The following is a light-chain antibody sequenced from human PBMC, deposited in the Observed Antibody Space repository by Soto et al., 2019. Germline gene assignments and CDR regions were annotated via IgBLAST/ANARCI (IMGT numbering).Light chain of an antibody. CDR1: SSDVGAYNY. V-gene: IGLV2-8*01. Sequence: QSVLTQPPSASGSPGQSVTISCTGTSSDVGAYNYVSWYQQHPGKAPKLLIYDVTKRPSGVPDRFSGSKSGNTASLTVSGLQAEDEAAYYCSSLAGGNIREVFGTGTKLTVL. CDR3: SSLAGGNIREV. CDR2: DVT. J-gene: IGLJ1*01.